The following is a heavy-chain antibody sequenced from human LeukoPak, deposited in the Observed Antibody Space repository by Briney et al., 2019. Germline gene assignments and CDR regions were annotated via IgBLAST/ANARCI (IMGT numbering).Heavy chain of an antibody. V-gene: IGHV3-33*01. CDR3: ARDSYSSTWYQVDY. Sequence: GGSLRLSCAASGFTFSSYGMHWVRQAPGKGLEWVAVIWYDGSNKYYADSVKGRFTISRDNSKNTLYLQMNSLGVEDTAVYYCARDSYSSTWYQVDYWGQGTLVTVSS. CDR2: IWYDGSNK. J-gene: IGHJ4*02. D-gene: IGHD6-13*01. CDR1: GFTFSSYG.